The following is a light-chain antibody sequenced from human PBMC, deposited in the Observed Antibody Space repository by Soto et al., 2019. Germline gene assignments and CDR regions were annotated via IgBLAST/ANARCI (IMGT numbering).Light chain of an antibody. Sequence: DIQMTQSPTTLSASVGDRVTITCRASHNIIKWLAWYQQKPGKAPKLLIYEASSLQTGVPSRFSGSGSGTEFTLTISSLQPDDSATYYCQQYNTFLTLGGGTKVDIK. J-gene: IGKJ4*01. CDR3: QQYNTFLT. CDR1: HNIIKW. V-gene: IGKV1-5*03. CDR2: EAS.